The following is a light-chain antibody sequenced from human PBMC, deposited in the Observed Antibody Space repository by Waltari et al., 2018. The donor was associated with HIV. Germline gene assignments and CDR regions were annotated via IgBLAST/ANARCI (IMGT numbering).Light chain of an antibody. CDR3: MQSLETPV. CDR1: QSLLHRNGYNY. CDR2: LAS. V-gene: IGKV2-28*01. J-gene: IGKJ3*01. Sequence: DIVMPQFPLSVPVTPGYPASISCRSSQSLLHRNGYNYLDWYLQRPGQSPQLLIYLASYRPSGVPDRFSGSGSGTNFTLKISRVEAEDVGVYYCMQSLETPVFGPGTKVDIK.